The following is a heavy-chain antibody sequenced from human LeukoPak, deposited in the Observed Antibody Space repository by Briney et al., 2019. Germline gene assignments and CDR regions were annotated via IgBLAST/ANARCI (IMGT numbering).Heavy chain of an antibody. CDR2: ISYSGST. D-gene: IGHD6-6*01. CDR1: GGSISSSSYY. Sequence: PSETLSLTCTVSGGSISSSSYYWGWIRQPPGKGLEWIGTISYSGSTYYNPSLKSRVAISVDTSKNQFSLKLSSVTAADTAVYYCARPIVRGGGYWGQGTLVTVSS. CDR3: ARPIVRGGGY. J-gene: IGHJ4*02. V-gene: IGHV4-39*01.